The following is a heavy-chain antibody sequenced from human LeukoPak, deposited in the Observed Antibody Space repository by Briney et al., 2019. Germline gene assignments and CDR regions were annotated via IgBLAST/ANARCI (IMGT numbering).Heavy chain of an antibody. CDR2: IYYSGST. CDR3: AREGPGWFGP. Sequence: SETLSLTCTVSGGSISSYYWSWIRQPPGKGLEWIGYIYYSGSTNYNPSLKGRVTISVDTSKNQFSLKLSSVTAADTAVYYCAREGPGWFGPWGQGTLVTVSS. V-gene: IGHV4-59*01. CDR1: GGSISSYY. J-gene: IGHJ5*02.